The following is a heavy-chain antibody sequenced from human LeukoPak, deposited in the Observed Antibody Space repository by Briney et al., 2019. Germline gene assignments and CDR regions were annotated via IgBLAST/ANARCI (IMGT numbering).Heavy chain of an antibody. V-gene: IGHV3-48*01. D-gene: IGHD6-13*01. J-gene: IGHJ4*02. CDR2: ISSSSTI. CDR3: ARDLPRIAAAGTFDY. Sequence: GGSLRLSCAASGFTFTTYWMNWVRQAPGKGLEWVSYISSSSTIYYADSVKGRFTISRDNAKNSLYLQMNSLRAEDTAVYYCARDLPRIAAAGTFDYWGQGTLVTVSS. CDR1: GFTFTTYW.